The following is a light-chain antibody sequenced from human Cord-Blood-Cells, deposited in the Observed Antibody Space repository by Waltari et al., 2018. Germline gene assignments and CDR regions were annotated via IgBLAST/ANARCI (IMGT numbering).Light chain of an antibody. CDR1: QRVSSSY. CDR2: GAS. CDR3: QQYGSSTYS. J-gene: IGKJ2*03. V-gene: IGKV3-20*01. Sequence: EIELTPSPGTLSLSSGESATLSCRASQRVSSSYLAWYQQKPGQAPRLLIYGASSSATGIPDRFSGSESGTDFTLTISRLGPEDFAVYYCQQYGSSTYSFGQGTMLEIK.